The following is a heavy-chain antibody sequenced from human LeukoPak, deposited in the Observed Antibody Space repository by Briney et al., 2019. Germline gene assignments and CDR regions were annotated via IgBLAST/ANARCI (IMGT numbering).Heavy chain of an antibody. CDR3: TKDARRSSGWWFFDH. J-gene: IGHJ4*02. Sequence: RGGSLTLSCTGSGFTFSSYEMNWVRQAPGKGLEWVSAISDSGDRTYYADSVKGRFTLSRDNSKNTLYLQMNSLRAEDTAVYYCTKDARRSSGWWFFDHWGQGTLVSVSS. D-gene: IGHD6-19*01. CDR2: ISDSGDRT. CDR1: GFTFSSYE. V-gene: IGHV3-23*01.